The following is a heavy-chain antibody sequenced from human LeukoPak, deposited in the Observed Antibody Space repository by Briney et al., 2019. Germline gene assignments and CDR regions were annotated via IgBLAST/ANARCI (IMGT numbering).Heavy chain of an antibody. J-gene: IGHJ6*02. V-gene: IGHV1-2*02. CDR3: ARDLSLWFGEFYYGMDV. CDR2: INPNSGGT. D-gene: IGHD3-10*01. CDR1: GYTFTGYY. Sequence: GASVKVSCKASGYTFTGYYMHWVRQAPGQGLEWMGWINPNSGGTNYAQKFQGRVTMTRDTSISTAYMELSRLRSDDTAVYYCARDLSLWFGEFYYGMDVWGQGTTATVSS.